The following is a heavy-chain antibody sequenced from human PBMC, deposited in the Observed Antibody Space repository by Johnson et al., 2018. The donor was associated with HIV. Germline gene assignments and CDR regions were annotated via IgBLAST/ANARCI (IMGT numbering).Heavy chain of an antibody. J-gene: IGHJ3*02. CDR2: ISYDGTSK. CDR3: VRRFYDSSAFDI. Sequence: GGVVQPGRSLRLSCAASGFAFSSYAMHWVRQAPGKGLEWVAVISYDGTSKYQADSVRGRFTISRDNSRNTLFLQMNSLRAEDTGVYYCVRRFYDSSAFDIWGQGTLVTVSS. V-gene: IGHV3-30*04. CDR1: GFAFSSYA. D-gene: IGHD3-22*01.